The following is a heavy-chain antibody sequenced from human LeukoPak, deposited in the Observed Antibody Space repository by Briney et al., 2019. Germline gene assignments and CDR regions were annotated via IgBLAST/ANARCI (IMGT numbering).Heavy chain of an antibody. Sequence: ASVKVSCKVSGYTLTELSMHWVRQAPGKGLEWMGGFDPEDGETIYAQKFQGRVTMTEDTSTDTAYMELSSLRSEDTAVYYCATIYGSGSYSPLDYWGQGTLVTVS. V-gene: IGHV1-24*01. CDR1: GYTLTELS. J-gene: IGHJ4*02. CDR2: FDPEDGET. D-gene: IGHD3-10*01. CDR3: ATIYGSGSYSPLDY.